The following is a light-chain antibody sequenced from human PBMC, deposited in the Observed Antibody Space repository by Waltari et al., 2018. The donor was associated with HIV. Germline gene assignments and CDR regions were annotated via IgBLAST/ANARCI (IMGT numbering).Light chain of an antibody. V-gene: IGLV3-25*03. J-gene: IGLJ2*01. CDR2: KDN. Sequence: SDEVTQTPSVSVSPGQTARLTCSGETLPKKFVYWYQQKPGQAPVVGIYKDNERPSGIRERFSGSSSGTRATLTISGVQAEDEADYYCQSADSCGTSFGGGTKLTVL. CDR1: TLPKKF. CDR3: QSADSCGTS.